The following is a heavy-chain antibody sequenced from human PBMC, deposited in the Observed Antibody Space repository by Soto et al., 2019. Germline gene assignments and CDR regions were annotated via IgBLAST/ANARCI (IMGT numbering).Heavy chain of an antibody. Sequence: EGSLRLSCAASGFTFSSYGMHWVRQARGKGLEWVAVISYDGSNKYYADSVKGRFTISRDNSKNTLYLQMNSLRAEDTAVYYCAKDPSYLGYYYCYYGMDVWGQGTTVTVSS. D-gene: IGHD3-10*01. CDR3: AKDPSYLGYYYCYYGMDV. V-gene: IGHV3-30*18. CDR1: GFTFSSYG. J-gene: IGHJ6*02. CDR2: ISYDGSNK.